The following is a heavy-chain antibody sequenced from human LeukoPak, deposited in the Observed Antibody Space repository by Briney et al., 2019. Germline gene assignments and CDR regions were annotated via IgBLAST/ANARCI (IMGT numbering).Heavy chain of an antibody. J-gene: IGHJ4*02. V-gene: IGHV1-46*02. CDR2: INPSGGST. D-gene: IGHD5-12*01. CDR3: ARDWRDSGYDSTFDYWGQGTVGY. CDR1: GYNFNSYA. Sequence: ASVKVSCKTSGYNFNSYAINWVRQAPGQGLEWMGIINPSGGSTSYAQKFQGRVTMTRDTSTSTVYMELSSLRSEDTAVYYCARDWRDSGYDSTFDYWGQGTVGYWGQGTLVTVSS.